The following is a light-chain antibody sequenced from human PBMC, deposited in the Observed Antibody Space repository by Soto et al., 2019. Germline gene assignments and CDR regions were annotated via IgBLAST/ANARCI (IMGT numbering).Light chain of an antibody. CDR1: QSVSSY. CDR3: QHYVERSPIT. J-gene: IGKJ5*01. Sequence: EIVLTQSPGNLSLSPGERATPSCRASQSVSSYLAWYQQKPGQAPRLLIYDASSRATGIPDRFSGSGSGTDFTLTISRLEPEDFALYYCQHYVERSPITFGQGTRLEIK. CDR2: DAS. V-gene: IGKV3-20*01.